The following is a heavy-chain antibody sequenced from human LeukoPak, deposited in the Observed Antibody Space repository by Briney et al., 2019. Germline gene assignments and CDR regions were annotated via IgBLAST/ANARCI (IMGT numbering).Heavy chain of an antibody. D-gene: IGHD6-19*01. CDR1: GFTFRAYM. Sequence: GGSLRLSCAASGFTFRAYMMNWIRQAPGKGLQWVASISFTGSNIYYADSVKGRFTIFRDNAENSLYLQMSSLRAEDTAVYYCARDMTVAGPHFDYWGQGTLVTVSS. CDR3: ARDMTVAGPHFDY. V-gene: IGHV3-21*06. J-gene: IGHJ4*02. CDR2: ISFTGSNI.